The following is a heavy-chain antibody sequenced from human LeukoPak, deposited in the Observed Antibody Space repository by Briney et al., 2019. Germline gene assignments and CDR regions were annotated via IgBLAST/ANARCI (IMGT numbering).Heavy chain of an antibody. V-gene: IGHV4-39*01. CDR2: IYYSGST. J-gene: IGHJ3*02. CDR3: ASPYYYDSSGYPDAFDI. D-gene: IGHD3-22*01. CDR1: GGSISSSSYY. Sequence: SETLSLTCTVSGGSISSSSYYWGWIRQPPGKGLEWIGSIYYSGSTYYNPSLKSRVTISVDTSKNQFSLKLSSVTAADTAVYYCASPYYYDSSGYPDAFDIWGQGTMVTVSS.